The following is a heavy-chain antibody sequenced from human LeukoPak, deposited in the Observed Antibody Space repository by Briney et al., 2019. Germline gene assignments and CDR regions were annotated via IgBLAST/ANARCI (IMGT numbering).Heavy chain of an antibody. CDR2: CSSSSSYI. D-gene: IGHD6-13*01. CDR1: GFTFSNYN. CDR3: ATGSSWYFEY. J-gene: IGHJ4*02. V-gene: IGHV3-21*01. Sequence: PGGSLRLSCAASGFTFSNYNMNWVRQAPGKGLEWVSSCSSSSSYIYYADSVKGRFTISRDNAKNSLYLQMNSLRAEDTAVYYSATGSSWYFEYWGQGTLVTVSS.